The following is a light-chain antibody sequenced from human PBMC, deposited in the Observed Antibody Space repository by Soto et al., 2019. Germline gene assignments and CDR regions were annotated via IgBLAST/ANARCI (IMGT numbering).Light chain of an antibody. J-gene: IGKJ1*01. CDR1: QSVGIK. Sequence: EVLMTQSPATLSVSPGERATLSCRASQSVGIKLAWYQQKPGQAPRLLMYSASTRATGIAARFSGGGSGTDFTLTISSLQSEDFAVYYCQQYNNWPRTFGQGTRVDIK. V-gene: IGKV3-15*01. CDR3: QQYNNWPRT. CDR2: SAS.